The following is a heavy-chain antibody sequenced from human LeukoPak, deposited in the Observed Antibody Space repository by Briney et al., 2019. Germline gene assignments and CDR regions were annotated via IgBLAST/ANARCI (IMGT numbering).Heavy chain of an antibody. V-gene: IGHV4-61*02. CDR2: IYTSGST. CDR1: GGSISSGSYY. CDR3: ARGYSSSSPYYYYYYMDV. J-gene: IGHJ6*03. D-gene: IGHD6-6*01. Sequence: SETLSLTCTVSGGSISSGSYYWSWIRHPPGKGLNWMGRIYTSGSTNYNPSLKSRVTISVDTSKNQFSLKLSSVTAADTAVYYCARGYSSSSPYYYYYYMDVWGKGTTVTVSS.